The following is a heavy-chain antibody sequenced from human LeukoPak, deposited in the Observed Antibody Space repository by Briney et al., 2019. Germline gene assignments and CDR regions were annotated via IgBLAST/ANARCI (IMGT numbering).Heavy chain of an antibody. J-gene: IGHJ4*02. D-gene: IGHD1-26*01. CDR3: ARSSGSYRLDY. CDR1: DCSISSYY. Sequence: SETLSLTCTFSDCSISSYYWNWIRQPAGKGLEWIGRIYTTGSANYNPSLKSRVTMSVDTSKNQFSLKLSSVTAADTAVYYCARSSGSYRLDYWGQGTLVTVSS. V-gene: IGHV4-4*07. CDR2: IYTTGSA.